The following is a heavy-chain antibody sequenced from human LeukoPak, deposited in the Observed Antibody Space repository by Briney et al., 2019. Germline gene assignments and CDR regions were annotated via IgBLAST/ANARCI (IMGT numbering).Heavy chain of an antibody. CDR2: IKQDGSEK. D-gene: IGHD3-3*01. V-gene: IGHV3-7*01. J-gene: IGHJ4*02. CDR3: ARDSSNLRFLEWLLYDFDY. CDR1: GFTFSSYW. Sequence: PGGSLRLSCAASGFTFSSYWMSWVRQAPGKGLEWVANIKQDGSEKYYADSVKGRFTISRDNAKNSLYLQMNSLRAEDTAVYYCARDSSNLRFLEWLLYDFDYWGQGTLVTVSS.